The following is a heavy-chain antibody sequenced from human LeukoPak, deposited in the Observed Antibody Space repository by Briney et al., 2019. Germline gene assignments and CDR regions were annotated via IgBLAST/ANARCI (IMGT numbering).Heavy chain of an antibody. CDR3: STVGSTSGY. D-gene: IGHD1-26*01. Sequence: ASVKVSCKASGYAFDNFYIQWVRQAPGQGLEWMGWINPNSGATNYAQRFQGRVTLTRDTSITSAYMDLYSLTSDDTAVYYCSTVGSTSGYWGRGTLVTVAA. J-gene: IGHJ4*02. CDR2: INPNSGAT. V-gene: IGHV1-2*02. CDR1: GYAFDNFY.